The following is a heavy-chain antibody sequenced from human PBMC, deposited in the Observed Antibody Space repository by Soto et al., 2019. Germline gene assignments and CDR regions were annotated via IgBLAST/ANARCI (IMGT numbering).Heavy chain of an antibody. CDR3: ARNDGYAKDV. CDR1: GGYISNNNW. Sequence: QVQLHESGPGLVKPSETLSLTCAVSGGYISNNNWWSWVRPPPGKGLEWIGEIHHSGSSNYNTSLKSRVTISADKSKNKLSLTLESVTAADSAVYYCARNDGYAKDVWGQGTTVTVSS. V-gene: IGHV4-4*02. D-gene: IGHD1-1*01. CDR2: IHHSGSS. J-gene: IGHJ6*02.